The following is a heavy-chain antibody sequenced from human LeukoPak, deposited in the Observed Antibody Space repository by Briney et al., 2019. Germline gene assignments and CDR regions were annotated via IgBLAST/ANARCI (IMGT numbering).Heavy chain of an antibody. J-gene: IGHJ4*02. CDR2: ISAYNGNT. V-gene: IGHV1-18*01. D-gene: IGHD2-21*02. Sequence: ASVTLSCKASGYTFTSYGISWDRHAHGQGIEWMGWISAYNGNTNYAQKLHGRVNMSTDTSTSTAYIGLRSLRSDDTAVYYCARAGSIVVVTATAPFDYGDQGPLVTVSS. CDR3: ARAGSIVVVTATAPFDY. CDR1: GYTFTSYG.